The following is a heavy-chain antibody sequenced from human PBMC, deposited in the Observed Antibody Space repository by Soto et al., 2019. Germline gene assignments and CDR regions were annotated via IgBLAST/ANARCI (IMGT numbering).Heavy chain of an antibody. Sequence: EVQLLEAGEGVEQPGGSLGLSCAASGFTFTNYAMSWVRQAPGKGLEWVLGISGSGGSTYYAYSVKGRFTISRDNSKNTLYLQMSSLRAEDTAVYYCATYGGNSYFDYWGQGTLVTVSS. V-gene: IGHV3-23*01. CDR2: ISGSGGST. J-gene: IGHJ4*02. CDR3: ATYGGNSYFDY. D-gene: IGHD4-17*01. CDR1: GFTFTNYA.